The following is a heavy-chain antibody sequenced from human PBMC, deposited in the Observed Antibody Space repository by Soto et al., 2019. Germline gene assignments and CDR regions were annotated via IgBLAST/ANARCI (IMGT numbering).Heavy chain of an antibody. D-gene: IGHD6-13*01. V-gene: IGHV4-39*01. CDR2: IYYSGST. J-gene: IGHJ4*02. Sequence: SETLSLTCTVSGGSISSSSYYWGWIRQPPGKGLEWIGSIYYSGSTYYNPSLKSRVTISVDTSKNQFSLKLSSVTAADTAVYYCARRDSSSWYEDYFDYWGQGTLVTVSS. CDR3: ARRDSSSWYEDYFDY. CDR1: GGSISSSSYY.